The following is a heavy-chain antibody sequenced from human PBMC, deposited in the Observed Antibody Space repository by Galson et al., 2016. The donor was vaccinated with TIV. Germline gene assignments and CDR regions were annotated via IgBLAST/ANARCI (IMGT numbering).Heavy chain of an antibody. CDR2: VSYDGGNE. J-gene: IGHJ6*02. CDR1: GFTFSSYG. V-gene: IGHV3-30*18. Sequence: SLRLSCAASGFTFSSYGMHWVRQAPGKGLEWVAVVSYDGGNEYYADSVKGRFTISRDNYKNKLYLQINSLRAVDTAVYYCAKDKKYCTVNSCYTSYHYYYYGIDVWGQGTTVTVSS. D-gene: IGHD2-2*02. CDR3: AKDKKYCTVNSCYTSYHYYYYGIDV.